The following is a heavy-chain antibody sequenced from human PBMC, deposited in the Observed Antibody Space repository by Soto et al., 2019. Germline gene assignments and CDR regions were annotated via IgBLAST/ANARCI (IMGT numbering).Heavy chain of an antibody. CDR3: ARYQTNYHYAMDV. Sequence: QVQLQESGPGLVKPSETLSLTCTVSGGSISSYYWSWIRQPPGKGLEWIGYIYYSGITNYNPSLNSPATRSLGTSKHQFFLNMSSVPAAGPDVYYCARYQTNYHYAMDVWGQGTSVTVSS. CDR1: GGSISSYY. J-gene: IGHJ6*02. V-gene: IGHV4-59*01. CDR2: IYYSGIT.